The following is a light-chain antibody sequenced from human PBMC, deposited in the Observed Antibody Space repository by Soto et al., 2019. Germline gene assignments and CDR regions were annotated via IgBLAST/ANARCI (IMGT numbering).Light chain of an antibody. CDR1: QNINIY. J-gene: IGKJ4*01. Sequence: DIQMTQSPSSLSASVGDSVTITCRASQNINIYLSWYQQKTEKAPKLLINVASTLQGGVPSRFSGSGSLTAFTLAISSLQPEDSATYYCQQSFSTPQTFGAGTMVELK. CDR2: VAS. CDR3: QQSFSTPQT. V-gene: IGKV1-39*01.